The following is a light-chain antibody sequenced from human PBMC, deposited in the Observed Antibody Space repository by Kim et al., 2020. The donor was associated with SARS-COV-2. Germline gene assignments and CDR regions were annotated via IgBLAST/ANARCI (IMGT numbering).Light chain of an antibody. CDR3: TSYTSSSTYV. V-gene: IGLV2-14*03. CDR1: SSDVGAYKY. Sequence: GQTSTISCAGTSSDVGAYKYVSWYQQHAGKAPKLLIYDVSDRPSGVSNRFSGSKSGNTASLTISGLQAEDEADYYCTSYTSSSTYVFGTGTKVTVL. CDR2: DVS. J-gene: IGLJ1*01.